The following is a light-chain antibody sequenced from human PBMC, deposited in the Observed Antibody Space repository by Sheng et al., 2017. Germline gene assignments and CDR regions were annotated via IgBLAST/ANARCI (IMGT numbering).Light chain of an antibody. J-gene: IGKJ4*01. Sequence: EKVMTQSPVTLSVSPGDRATLSCKASLYVGSDYLAWYQQKPGQAPRLLMYGASARATGIPARFIASGSGTEFTLTISSLQSEDFAVYYCQQYDKWPLNFGGGTKVEIK. CDR2: GAS. CDR1: LYVGSD. V-gene: IGKV3-15*01. CDR3: QQYDKWPLN.